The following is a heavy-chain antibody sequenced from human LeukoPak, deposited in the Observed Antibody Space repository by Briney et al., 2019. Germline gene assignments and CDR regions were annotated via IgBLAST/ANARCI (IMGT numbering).Heavy chain of an antibody. V-gene: IGHV3-9*01. CDR1: GFTFDDYA. J-gene: IGHJ5*02. CDR3: AKDYKHGVPVAGTGFDP. D-gene: IGHD6-19*01. CDR2: ISWNSGSI. Sequence: GGSLRLSCAASGFTFDDYAMHWVRQAPGKGLEWVSGISWNSGSIDYADSVKGRFTISRDNAKNSLYLQMNSLRAEDTALYYCAKDYKHGVPVAGTGFDPWGQGTLVTVSS.